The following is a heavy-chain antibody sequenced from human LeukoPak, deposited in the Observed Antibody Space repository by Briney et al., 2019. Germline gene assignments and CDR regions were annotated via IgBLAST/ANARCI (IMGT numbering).Heavy chain of an antibody. V-gene: IGHV3-23*01. D-gene: IGHD3-10*01. CDR1: GFTFGNYA. Sequence: PGGSLRLSCAGSGFTFGNYAMCWIRQVPGKGLDWVSGLSAAGDSTFYADSVKGRFTISRDNSKNTLYLQMNSLRAEDTAVCYCAKEPRRGGRSFDYWGQGTLVTVSS. J-gene: IGHJ4*02. CDR3: AKEPRRGGRSFDY. CDR2: LSAAGDST.